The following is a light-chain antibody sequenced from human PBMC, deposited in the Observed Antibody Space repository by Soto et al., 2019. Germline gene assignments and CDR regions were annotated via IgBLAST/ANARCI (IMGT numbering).Light chain of an antibody. V-gene: IGKV3-20*01. CDR1: QSVSSY. Sequence: EIVLTQSPATLSLSPGERATLSCRASQSVSSYLAWYQQKPGQAPRLLIYGASSRATGIPDRFTGGGSGTDFTLTISRLEPEDFAVYYCQQYGSSPRTFGQGTKVDIK. J-gene: IGKJ1*01. CDR3: QQYGSSPRT. CDR2: GAS.